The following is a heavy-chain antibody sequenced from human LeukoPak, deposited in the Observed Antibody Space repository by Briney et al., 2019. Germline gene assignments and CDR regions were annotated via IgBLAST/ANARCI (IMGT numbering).Heavy chain of an antibody. CDR1: GGSISSSSYY. V-gene: IGHV4-39*07. CDR3: ARGGQQLATPYNWFDP. J-gene: IGHJ5*02. D-gene: IGHD6-13*01. Sequence: PSETLSLTCTVSGGSISSSSYYWGWIRQPPGKGLEWIGSIYYSGSTYYNPSLKSRVTISVDTSKNQFSLKLSSVTAADTAVYYCARGGQQLATPYNWFDPWGQGTLVTVSS. CDR2: IYYSGST.